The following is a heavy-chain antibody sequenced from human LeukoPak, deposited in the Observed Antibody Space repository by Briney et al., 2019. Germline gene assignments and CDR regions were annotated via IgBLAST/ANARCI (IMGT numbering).Heavy chain of an antibody. CDR3: ARDLGFWSGYLDAFDI. CDR2: IYYSGST. Sequence: PPETLSLTCTVSGGSISSYYWSWIRQPPGKGLEWIGYIYYSGSTNYNPSLKSRVTISVDTSKNQFSLKLSSVTAADTAVYYCARDLGFWSGYLDAFDIWGQGTMVTVSS. D-gene: IGHD3-3*01. J-gene: IGHJ3*02. V-gene: IGHV4-59*01. CDR1: GGSISSYY.